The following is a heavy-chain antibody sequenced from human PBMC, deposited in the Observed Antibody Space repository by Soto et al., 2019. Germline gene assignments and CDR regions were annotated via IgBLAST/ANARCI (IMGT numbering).Heavy chain of an antibody. CDR2: ISAYNGNT. D-gene: IGHD3-3*01. V-gene: IGHV1-18*01. CDR3: AREIGGGTIFGVVIIRYYGMDV. J-gene: IGHJ6*02. Sequence: ASVKVSCKASGYTFTSYGISWVRQAPGQGLEWMGWISAYNGNTNYAQELQGRVTMTTDTSTSTAYMELRSLRSDDTAVYYCAREIGGGTIFGVVIIRYYGMDVWGQGTTVTVSS. CDR1: GYTFTSYG.